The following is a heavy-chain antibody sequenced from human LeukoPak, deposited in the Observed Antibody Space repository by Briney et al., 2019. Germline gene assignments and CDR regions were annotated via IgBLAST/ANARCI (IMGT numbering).Heavy chain of an antibody. D-gene: IGHD6-13*01. J-gene: IGHJ6*02. CDR2: IWYDGSNK. Sequence: GGSLRLSCAASGFTFSSYGMHWVRQAPGKGLEWVAVIWYDGSNKYYADSVKGRFTISRDNSKNTLYLQMNSLRAEDTAVYYCAGDSAAAGPFYYYGMDVWGQGTTVTVSS. CDR3: AGDSAAAGPFYYYGMDV. CDR1: GFTFSSYG. V-gene: IGHV3-33*01.